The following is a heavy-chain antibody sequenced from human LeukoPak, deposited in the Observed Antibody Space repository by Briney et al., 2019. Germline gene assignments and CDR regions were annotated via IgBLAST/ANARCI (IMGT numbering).Heavy chain of an antibody. Sequence: PSETLSLTCAVYGGSFSGYYWSWIRQPPGKGLEWIGEINHSGSTNYNPSLKSRVTISVDTSKNQFSLKLSSVTAADTAVYYCATNYYDSSGYYLGEYFHHWGQGTLVTVSS. CDR2: INHSGST. CDR1: GGSFSGYY. J-gene: IGHJ1*01. D-gene: IGHD3-22*01. CDR3: ATNYYDSSGYYLGEYFHH. V-gene: IGHV4-34*01.